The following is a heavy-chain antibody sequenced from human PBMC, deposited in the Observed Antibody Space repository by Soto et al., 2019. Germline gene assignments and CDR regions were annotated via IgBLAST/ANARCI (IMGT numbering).Heavy chain of an antibody. D-gene: IGHD3-10*01. CDR2: MWYHGRDK. CDR3: ARDARGERGNLRFDS. CDR1: GFSFSDYF. V-gene: IGHV3-33*01. J-gene: IGHJ4*02. Sequence: GGSLRLSGAASGFSFSDYFMHWVRQSPGEGLEWVAVMWYHGRDKFYAESVKGRFTITRDNSKNTLYLQMNSLRAEDTAVYYCARDARGERGNLRFDSWGQGALVTVSS.